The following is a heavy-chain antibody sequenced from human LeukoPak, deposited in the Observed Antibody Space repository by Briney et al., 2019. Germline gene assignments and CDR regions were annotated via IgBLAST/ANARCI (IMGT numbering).Heavy chain of an antibody. D-gene: IGHD1-26*01. CDR1: GYTFTSYD. CDR3: ARVHRWMGEIRLGDSASDI. Sequence: SVKVSCKASGYTFTSYDINWVRQAPGQGLEWMGGIIPIFGTANYAQNFQGRVTITSDASRSTAYMELNSLKSDDTAMYFCARVHRWMGEIRLGDSASDIWGQGTMVIVSS. V-gene: IGHV1-69*13. J-gene: IGHJ3*02. CDR2: IIPIFGTA.